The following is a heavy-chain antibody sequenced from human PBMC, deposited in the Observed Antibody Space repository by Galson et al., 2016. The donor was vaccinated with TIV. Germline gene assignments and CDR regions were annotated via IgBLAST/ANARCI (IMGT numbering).Heavy chain of an antibody. CDR2: IYTGGSA. CDR3: ARKDSSVHGDLRGAFDV. J-gene: IGHJ3*01. Sequence: SLRLSCAVSGLTVSSYHMSWVRQAPGKGLEWMSVIYTGGSAYYPDSVQGRFTISRDDSKNTLHLQMNSLTVEDTAVYYGARKDSSVHGDLRGAFDVWGQGTMVIVSS. V-gene: IGHV3-53*01. CDR1: GLTVSSYH. D-gene: IGHD4-17*01.